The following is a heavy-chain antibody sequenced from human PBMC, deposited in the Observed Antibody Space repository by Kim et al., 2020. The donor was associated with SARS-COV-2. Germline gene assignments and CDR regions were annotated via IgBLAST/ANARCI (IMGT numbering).Heavy chain of an antibody. Sequence: SETLSLTCAVYGGSFSGYYWSWIRQPPGKGLEWIGEINHSGSTNYNPSLKSRVTISVDTSKNQFSLKLSSVTAADTAVYYCARRCSSSWCEGNWFDPWGQGTLVTVSS. V-gene: IGHV4-34*01. CDR1: GGSFSGYY. CDR2: INHSGST. D-gene: IGHD6-13*01. J-gene: IGHJ5*02. CDR3: ARRCSSSWCEGNWFDP.